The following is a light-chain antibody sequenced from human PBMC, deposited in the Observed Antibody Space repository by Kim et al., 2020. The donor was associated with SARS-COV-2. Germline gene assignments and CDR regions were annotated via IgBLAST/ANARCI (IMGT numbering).Light chain of an antibody. CDR1: QSVSNNY. CDR2: GAS. Sequence: SPGERATLSCRASQSVSNNYLAWYQQKPGQTPRLLIYGASSRATGIPDRFSGSGSGTAFTLTISRLKAEDFAVYYCQQYGGSPFTFGPGTKVDIK. CDR3: QQYGGSPFT. J-gene: IGKJ3*01. V-gene: IGKV3-20*01.